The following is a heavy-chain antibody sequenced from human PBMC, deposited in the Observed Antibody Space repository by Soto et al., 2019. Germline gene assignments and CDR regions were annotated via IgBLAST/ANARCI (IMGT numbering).Heavy chain of an antibody. CDR3: AKDPVRAGVDWFDP. Sequence: GVLRLSCAASGFTFNSYAMSWVRQAPGKGLEWVSAISGSGGSTYYADSVKGRFTISRDNSKNTLYLQMNSLRAEDTAVYYCAKDPVRAGVDWFDPWGQGTLVTVSS. CDR2: ISGSGGST. V-gene: IGHV3-23*01. J-gene: IGHJ5*02. CDR1: GFTFNSYA.